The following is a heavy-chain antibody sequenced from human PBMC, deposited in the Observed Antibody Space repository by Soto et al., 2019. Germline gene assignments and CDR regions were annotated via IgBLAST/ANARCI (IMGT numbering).Heavy chain of an antibody. V-gene: IGHV4-39*01. D-gene: IGHD3-22*01. J-gene: IGHJ4*02. Sequence: QLQLQESGPGLVKASGTLSLTCTVSCDSVTISDYYWGWIRQPPGKGLEWIGSIHYSWSTYYNPSLKIRVTISGDTSKMQFSLKPTSVTAADAAVYCCAAHDSGGYYAEYWGQGGLGTVSA. CDR3: AAHDSGGYYAEY. CDR2: IHYSWST. CDR1: CDSVTISDYY.